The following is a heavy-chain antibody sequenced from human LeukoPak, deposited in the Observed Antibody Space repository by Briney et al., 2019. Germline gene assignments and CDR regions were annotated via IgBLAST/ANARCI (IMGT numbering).Heavy chain of an antibody. CDR1: GGSISSYY. D-gene: IGHD1-26*01. V-gene: IGHV4-4*07. CDR3: ARVRVSGSYLYYFDS. CDR2: IYTSGST. J-gene: IGHJ4*02. Sequence: SETLSLTCTVSGGSISSYYWSWIRQPAGKGLEWIGRIYTSGSTNYNPSLKSRVTMSVDTSKNQFSLKLSSVTAADTAVYYCARVRVSGSYLYYFDSWGQGNLVTVSS.